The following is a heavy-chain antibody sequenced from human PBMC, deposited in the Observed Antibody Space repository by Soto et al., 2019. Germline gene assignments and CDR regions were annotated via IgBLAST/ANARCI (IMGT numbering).Heavy chain of an antibody. Sequence: ASVKVSCKASGYTFTSNYMHWVGQAPGQGLEWMGIINPSGGSTSYAQKFQGRVTMTRDTSTSTVYMELSSLRSEDTAVYYCARLPANYGDYADYWGQGTLVTVSS. CDR3: ARLPANYGDYADY. CDR2: INPSGGST. J-gene: IGHJ4*02. CDR1: GYTFTSNY. D-gene: IGHD4-17*01. V-gene: IGHV1-46*01.